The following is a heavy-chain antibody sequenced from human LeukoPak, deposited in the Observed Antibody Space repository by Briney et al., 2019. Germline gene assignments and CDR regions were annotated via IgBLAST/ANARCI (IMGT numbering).Heavy chain of an antibody. CDR1: GGSISSYY. CDR2: IYTSGST. V-gene: IGHV4-4*07. J-gene: IGHJ4*02. D-gene: IGHD3-22*01. CDR3: ARGRAPYYDSSGYSVGPGFDY. Sequence: SETLSLTCTVSGGSISSYYWSWIRQPAGKGLEWIGRIYTSGSTNYNPSLKSRVTISVDTSKNQFSLKLSSVTAADTAVYYCARGRAPYYDSSGYSVGPGFDYWGQGTLVTVSS.